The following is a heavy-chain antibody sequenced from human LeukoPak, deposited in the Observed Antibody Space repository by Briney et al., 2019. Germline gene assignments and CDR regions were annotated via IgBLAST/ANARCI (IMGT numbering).Heavy chain of an antibody. CDR2: IYYSGNT. CDR3: ARGGGAPSNFDF. CDR1: GSSISSYY. D-gene: IGHD3-16*01. Sequence: PSETLSLTCTVSGSSISSYYWSWIRQPPGKGLEWIGYIYYSGNTNYNPSLKSRITMSVDTSKSQFSLRLSSVTAADTAVYYCARGGGAPSNFDFWGQGTLVTVSS. J-gene: IGHJ4*02. V-gene: IGHV4-59*01.